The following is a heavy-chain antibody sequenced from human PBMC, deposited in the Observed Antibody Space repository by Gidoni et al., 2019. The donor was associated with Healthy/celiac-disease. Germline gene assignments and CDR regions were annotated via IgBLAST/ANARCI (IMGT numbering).Heavy chain of an antibody. CDR1: VSTFSDYY. Sequence: QVQLVESGGGLVMPGGSLRLSCAASVSTFSDYYMSWTRQAPGKGLEWVSYISSSGSTIYYADSVKGRFTISRENAKNALYLQMNSLRAEDTAVYYCARAGKYYYDSSGLFDDWGQGTLVTVSS. D-gene: IGHD3-22*01. CDR3: ARAGKYYYDSSGLFDD. CDR2: ISSSGSTI. J-gene: IGHJ4*02. V-gene: IGHV3-11*01.